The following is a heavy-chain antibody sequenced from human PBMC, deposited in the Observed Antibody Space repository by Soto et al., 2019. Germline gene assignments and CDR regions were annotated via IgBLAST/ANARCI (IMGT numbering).Heavy chain of an antibody. Sequence: QVQLVQSGAEVKTPGSSVKVSCKASGGIFNTFGISWVRQAPGQGLEWMGGIIPLFDSPNYAHKFKGRITLTADGSTSTVYMELSKLRSEDTAVYYCARDLFEVSYGSGGMDVWGQGTTVTVSS. CDR1: GGIFNTFG. V-gene: IGHV1-69*12. J-gene: IGHJ6*02. D-gene: IGHD3-10*01. CDR3: ARDLFEVSYGSGGMDV. CDR2: IIPLFDSP.